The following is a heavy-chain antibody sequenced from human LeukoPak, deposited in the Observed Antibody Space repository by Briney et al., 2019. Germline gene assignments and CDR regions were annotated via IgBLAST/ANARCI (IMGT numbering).Heavy chain of an antibody. CDR1: GGSISSGGYY. CDR3: ARVRPTVVGYDAFDI. V-gene: IGHV4-31*03. J-gene: IGHJ3*02. Sequence: SETLSLTCTVSGGSISSGGYYWSWIRQHPGKGLEWIGYIYYSGSTYYNPSLKSRVTISVDTSKNQFSLKLSSVTAADTVVYYCARVRPTVVGYDAFDIWGQGTMVTVSS. D-gene: IGHD4-23*01. CDR2: IYYSGST.